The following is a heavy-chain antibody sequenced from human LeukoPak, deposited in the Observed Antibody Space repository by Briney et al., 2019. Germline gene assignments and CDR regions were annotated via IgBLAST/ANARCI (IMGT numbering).Heavy chain of an antibody. CDR3: AKGAYDYIEIAYFDY. V-gene: IGHV3-23*01. CDR1: GFSFNNYA. CDR2: ILGSLGSP. D-gene: IGHD5-12*01. Sequence: PGGALRLSCFASGFSFNNYAMDWVRQAPGRGLEGCSLILGSLGSPFSAASVTGRFTTSRDKSKPSLYLQMNRLGADDTAVYYCAKGAYDYIEIAYFDYWGQGSLVTVSS. J-gene: IGHJ4*02.